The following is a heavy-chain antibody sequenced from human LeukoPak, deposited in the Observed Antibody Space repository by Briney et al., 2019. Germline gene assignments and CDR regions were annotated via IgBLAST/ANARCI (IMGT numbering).Heavy chain of an antibody. V-gene: IGHV4-39*01. J-gene: IGHJ4*02. CDR1: GGSISSSNYY. Sequence: SETLSLTCTVSGGSISSSNYYWGWIRQLPGKGLEWIGSIYYSGITYYNPSLKSRVTISVDTSKNQFSLKLSSVTAADTAVYYCARQHNWNSGSYQGIDYWGQGTLVTVSS. CDR2: IYYSGIT. CDR3: ARQHNWNSGSYQGIDY. D-gene: IGHD1-26*01.